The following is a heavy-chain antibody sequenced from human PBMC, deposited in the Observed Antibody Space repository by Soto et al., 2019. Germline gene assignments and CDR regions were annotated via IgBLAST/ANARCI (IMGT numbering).Heavy chain of an antibody. CDR1: GFTFSSYA. V-gene: IGHV3-23*01. D-gene: IGHD4-17*01. Sequence: PGGSLRLSCAASGFTFSSYAMSWVRQAPGKGLEWVSAISGSGGSTYYADSVKGRFTISRDNSKNTLYLQMNSLRAEDTAVYYWLKTKPGAYRDGHESFNGMDIGAQEPSV. J-gene: IGHJ6*03. CDR3: LKTKPGAYRDGHESFNGMDI. CDR2: ISGSGGST.